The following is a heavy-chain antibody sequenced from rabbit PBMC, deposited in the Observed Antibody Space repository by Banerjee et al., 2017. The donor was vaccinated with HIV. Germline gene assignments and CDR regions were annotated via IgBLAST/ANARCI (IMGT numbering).Heavy chain of an antibody. CDR1: GFTISSYY. Sequence: EESGGDLVQPGASLTLTCTASGFTISSYYMSWVRQAPGKGLEWIGYIDPVFGSTYYASWVNGRFTISSHNAQNTLYLQLNSLTAADTATYFCAREHTYADYGDFNLWGQGTLVTVS. CDR3: AREHTYADYGDFNL. D-gene: IGHD2-1*01. V-gene: IGHV1S7*01. CDR2: IDPVFGST. J-gene: IGHJ4*01.